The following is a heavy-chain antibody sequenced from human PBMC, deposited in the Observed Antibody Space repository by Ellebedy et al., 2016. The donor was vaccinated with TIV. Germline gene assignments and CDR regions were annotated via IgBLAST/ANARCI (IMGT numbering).Heavy chain of an antibody. CDR2: INIDGSIT. V-gene: IGHV3-74*01. CDR3: AILDWRIYSDSSPARGY. J-gene: IGHJ4*02. Sequence: PGGSLRLSCAASGFTFSTYWMHWVLQAPGKGLVWVSRINIDGSITTYADAVKGRFTISRDNAKNTLYLQMDSLRAEDTAVYYCAILDWRIYSDSSPARGYWGQGTLVTVSS. D-gene: IGHD6-6*01. CDR1: GFTFSTYW.